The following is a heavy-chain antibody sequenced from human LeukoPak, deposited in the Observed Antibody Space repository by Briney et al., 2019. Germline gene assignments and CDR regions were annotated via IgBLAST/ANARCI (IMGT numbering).Heavy chain of an antibody. V-gene: IGHV3-9*01. J-gene: IGHJ4*02. CDR2: ISWNSGSI. CDR1: GFTFDDYA. Sequence: AGGSLRLSCAASGFTFDDYAMHWVRQAPGKGLEWVSAISWNSGSIGYADSVKGRFTISRDNAKNSLYLQMNSLRAEDTAVYYCGGGELLFRYWGQGTLVTVSS. D-gene: IGHD3-10*01. CDR3: GGGELLFRY.